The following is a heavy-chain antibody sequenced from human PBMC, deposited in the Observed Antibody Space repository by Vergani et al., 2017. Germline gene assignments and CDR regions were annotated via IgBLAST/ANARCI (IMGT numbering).Heavy chain of an antibody. D-gene: IGHD3-22*01. CDR2: ISYDGSNK. J-gene: IGHJ4*02. Sequence: QVQLVESGGGVVQPGRSLRLSCAASGFIFSSYGMHWVRQAPGKGLEWVAVISYDGSNKYYADSVKGRFTISRDNSKNTLYLQMNSLRAEDTAVYYCAPYYYDSSGYSDYWGQGTLVTVSS. V-gene: IGHV3-30*03. CDR1: GFIFSSYG. CDR3: APYYYDSSGYSDY.